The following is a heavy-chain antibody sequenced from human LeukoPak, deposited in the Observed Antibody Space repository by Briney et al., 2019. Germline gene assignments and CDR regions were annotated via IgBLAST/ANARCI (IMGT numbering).Heavy chain of an antibody. J-gene: IGHJ6*02. CDR3: TKDVLPGGADV. V-gene: IGHV3-9*01. CDR1: GFIFDGYA. D-gene: IGHD4-17*01. CDR2: LDWNSGRT. Sequence: GGSLRLSCAASGFIFDGYAVHWVRQAPGKGLEWVSGLDWNSGRTDYADSVKGRFTISSDNARSSLYLQMNSLRTEGTALYYCTKDVLPGGADVWGQGATVTVSS.